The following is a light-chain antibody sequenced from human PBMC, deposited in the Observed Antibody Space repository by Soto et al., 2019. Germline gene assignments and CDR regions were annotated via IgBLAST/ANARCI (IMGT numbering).Light chain of an antibody. CDR3: QQFNIYPIT. V-gene: IGKV1-13*02. CDR2: DVS. CDR1: QDIRGA. Sequence: AIQVTQSPSSLSASVGDRVTITCRASQDIRGALAWYQQKPGQAPKLLIYDVSTVQSGVPSRFSGRGSGTEFTLTITSLQPEDFATYYCQQFNIYPITFGQGTRR. J-gene: IGKJ5*01.